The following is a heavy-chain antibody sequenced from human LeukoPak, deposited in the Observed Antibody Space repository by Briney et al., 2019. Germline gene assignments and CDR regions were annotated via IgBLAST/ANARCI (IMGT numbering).Heavy chain of an antibody. CDR3: ATAVTTAGSFDY. V-gene: IGHV1-24*01. D-gene: IGHD4-11*01. J-gene: IGHJ4*02. CDR2: FDPEDGET. Sequence: ASVKVSCKVSGYTLTELSMHWVRQAPGKGLEWMGGFDPEDGETIYAQRLQGRVTMTEDTSTDTAYMELSSLRSEDTAMYYCATAVTTAGSFDYWGQGTLVTVSS. CDR1: GYTLTELS.